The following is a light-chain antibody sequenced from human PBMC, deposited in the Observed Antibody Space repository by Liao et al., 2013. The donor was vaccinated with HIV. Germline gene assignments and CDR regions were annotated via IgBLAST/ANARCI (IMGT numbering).Light chain of an antibody. CDR2: YDS. V-gene: IGLV3-21*01. CDR1: NIGSHS. Sequence: SYELTQPPSVSVAPGKAARITCGGDNIGSHSVHWYQQKPGQAPVLVISYDSERPSGIPERFSGSKSGNTAALTISRVEAGDEADYHCQVWDDSTDHFFVFGSGTKLTVL. CDR3: QVWDDSTDHFFV. J-gene: IGLJ1*01.